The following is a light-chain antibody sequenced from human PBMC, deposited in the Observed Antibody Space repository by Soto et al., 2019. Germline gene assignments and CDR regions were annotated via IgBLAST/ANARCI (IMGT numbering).Light chain of an antibody. V-gene: IGKV3-11*01. CDR3: QQRDKWPRT. J-gene: IGKJ2*01. CDR1: QSVGSY. CDR2: GAS. Sequence: EIVLTQSPATLSLSPGERATLSCRASQSVGSYLAWYQHKPGQAPRLLIYGASNRATDITGRFSGRGSGTDFTLPISSLESGDSAVYYCQQRDKWPRTFGQGTKLEI.